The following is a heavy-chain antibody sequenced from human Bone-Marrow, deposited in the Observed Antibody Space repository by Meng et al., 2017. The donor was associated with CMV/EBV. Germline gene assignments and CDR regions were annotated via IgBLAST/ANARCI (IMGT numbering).Heavy chain of an antibody. V-gene: IGHV4-34*01. J-gene: IGHJ4*02. CDR1: GGSFSGYF. Sequence: GSLRLSCAVYGGSFSGYFWSWIRQPPGKGLEWIGEINYSENTNYNASLKSRVTMSVDTSKKHFSLRLSSVTAADTAVYYCARRSTRALKCSGGNCYPMGGKFDSWGQGTLVTVSS. CDR2: INYSENT. D-gene: IGHD2-15*01. CDR3: ARRSTRALKCSGGNCYPMGGKFDS.